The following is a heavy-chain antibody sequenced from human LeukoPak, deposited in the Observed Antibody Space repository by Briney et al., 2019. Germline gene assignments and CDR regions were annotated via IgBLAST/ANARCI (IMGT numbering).Heavy chain of an antibody. Sequence: GGSLRLSCEASGFTFSAYAMTWVRQAPGQGLEWVSSIGSDNKPHYSESVKGRFAISRDNSKSMLFLQLNSLRAEDTALYYCARDGGEYCSSTSCYEFDYWGQGTLVTVSS. CDR3: ARDGGEYCSSTSCYEFDY. CDR2: IGSDNKP. J-gene: IGHJ4*02. CDR1: GFTFSAYA. D-gene: IGHD2-2*01. V-gene: IGHV3-23*01.